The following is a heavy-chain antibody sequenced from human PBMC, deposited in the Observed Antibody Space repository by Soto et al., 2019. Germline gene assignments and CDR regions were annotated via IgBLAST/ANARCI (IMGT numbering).Heavy chain of an antibody. J-gene: IGHJ4*02. CDR3: ARGVSTFGLVREVFSSDY. D-gene: IGHD3-10*01. CDR1: GYTFNNFG. V-gene: IGHV1-18*01. Sequence: QVPLVQSEAEVKKPGASVRVSCKTSGYTFNNFGISWVRQPPGQGLEWMGWISTYNGNTKFAQKFQGRLTTTTDTSTRTADMDLRSLRSDDTAIYYRARGVSTFGLVREVFSSDYWGQGTLVTVSS. CDR2: ISTYNGNT.